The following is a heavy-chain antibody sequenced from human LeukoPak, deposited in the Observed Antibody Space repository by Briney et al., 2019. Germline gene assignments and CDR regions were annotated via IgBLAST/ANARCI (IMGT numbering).Heavy chain of an antibody. CDR1: GYSISSGDY. J-gene: IGHJ4*02. D-gene: IGHD3-10*01. V-gene: IGHV4-38-2*02. CDR2: IYHCGST. Sequence: SETLSLTCSVSGYSISSGDYWGWIRQPPGKGLEWIGSIYHCGSTYYNPFLKSRVTISVDTSKNQFSLKLSSVTAADTAVYYCARALQYGSGTPEYWGQGTLVTVSS. CDR3: ARALQYGSGTPEY.